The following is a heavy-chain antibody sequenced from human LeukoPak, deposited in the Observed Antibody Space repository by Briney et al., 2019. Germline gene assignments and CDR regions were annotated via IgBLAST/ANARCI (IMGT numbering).Heavy chain of an antibody. CDR1: GGSISSRSDY. V-gene: IGHV4-39*01. CDR3: SRSHDYDGLYFYYYMDV. CDR2: LDSSGST. Sequence: SETLSLTCTVSGGSISSRSDYWGWIRQTPGKGLEWIGNLDSSGSTYYNPSLKSRVTISVGTSKNQFSLNLRSVTAADTAIYFCSRSHDYDGLYFYYYMDVWGKGTTVTVSS. D-gene: IGHD4-23*01. J-gene: IGHJ6*03.